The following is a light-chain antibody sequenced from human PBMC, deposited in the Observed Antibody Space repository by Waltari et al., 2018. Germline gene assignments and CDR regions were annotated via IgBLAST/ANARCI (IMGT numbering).Light chain of an antibody. V-gene: IGLV2-23*01. CDR1: RSNIGAHDF. J-gene: IGLJ2*01. CDR3: CSYAGESRVV. Sequence: QSALTQPASVSGSPGQSITISCTGTRSNIGAHDFVSWFQQHPGQAPKLIIPEANKRPSGVSYRFSGSKSGNTASLTISGLQTEDEADYYCCSYAGESRVVFGGGTKLTVL. CDR2: EAN.